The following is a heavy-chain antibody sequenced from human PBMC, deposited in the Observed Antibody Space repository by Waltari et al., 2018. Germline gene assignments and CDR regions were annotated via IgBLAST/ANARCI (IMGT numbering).Heavy chain of an antibody. CDR3: AKVGLLGVSDPYDYYYYYMDV. V-gene: IGHV3-30*02. Sequence: QVQLVESGGGVVQPGGSLRLSCAASGFTFSSYGMHLFRQAPGKGLEWVAFKRYDGSNKYYADSVKGRFTISRDNSKNTLYLQMNSLRAEDTAVYYCAKVGLLGVSDPYDYYYYYMDVWGKGTTVTVSS. CDR1: GFTFSSYG. J-gene: IGHJ6*03. D-gene: IGHD3-22*01. CDR2: KRYDGSNK.